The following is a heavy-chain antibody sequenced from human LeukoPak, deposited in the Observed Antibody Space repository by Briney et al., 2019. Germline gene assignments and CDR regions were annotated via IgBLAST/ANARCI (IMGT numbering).Heavy chain of an antibody. V-gene: IGHV1-18*01. CDR2: ISAYNGNT. CDR1: GYTFTSYG. D-gene: IGHD3-3*01. CDR3: ARVKSPYYDFWGV. Sequence: ASAKVSCKVSGYTFTSYGISWVRQAPGQGLEWMGWISAYNGNTNYAQKLQGRVTMTTDTSTSTAYMELRSLRSDDTAVYYCARVKSPYYDFWGVWGQGTLVTVSS. J-gene: IGHJ4*02.